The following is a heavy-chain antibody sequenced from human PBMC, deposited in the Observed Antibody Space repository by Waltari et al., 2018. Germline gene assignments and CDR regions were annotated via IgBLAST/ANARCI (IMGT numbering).Heavy chain of an antibody. CDR3: VREGTFCTGGGCGPLDF. J-gene: IGHJ4*02. V-gene: IGHV3-7*01. D-gene: IGHD2-8*02. Sequence: VQLVSSGGGWVQPGGALSHSWGASGFTFGRYWVSGFRQAPWKGLEWVANIKQDGNEEYYGDSVKCRITISRDNAKNSLHLQMSSLRPEDTAVYYCVREGTFCTGGGCGPLDFWGQGTLVTVSS. CDR2: IKQDGNEE. CDR1: GFTFGRYW.